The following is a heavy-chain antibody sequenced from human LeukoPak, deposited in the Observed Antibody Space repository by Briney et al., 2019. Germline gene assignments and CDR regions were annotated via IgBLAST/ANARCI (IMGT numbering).Heavy chain of an antibody. V-gene: IGHV1-69*13. Sequence: GASVKVSCKVSGYTLTELSMHWVRQAPGQGLEWMGGIIPIFGTANYAQKFQGRVTITADESTSTAYMELSSLRSEDTAVYYCASRPLYQLLLSYWGQGTLVTVSS. CDR1: GYTLTELS. J-gene: IGHJ4*02. CDR2: IIPIFGTA. D-gene: IGHD2-2*01. CDR3: ASRPLYQLLLSY.